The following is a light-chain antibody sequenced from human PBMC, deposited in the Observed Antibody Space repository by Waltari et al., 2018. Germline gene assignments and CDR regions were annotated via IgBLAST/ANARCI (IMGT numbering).Light chain of an antibody. CDR2: SAS. Sequence: EIVLTQSPGTLSLSPGERATLSCRASQSVHSNYLAWYQQRPGQAPRHLIYSASSRATGIPDRFSGSGSGTDFILTISRLEPEDFAVFYCQQYGNSPLTFGGGTKVEIK. CDR3: QQYGNSPLT. J-gene: IGKJ4*01. V-gene: IGKV3-20*01. CDR1: QSVHSNY.